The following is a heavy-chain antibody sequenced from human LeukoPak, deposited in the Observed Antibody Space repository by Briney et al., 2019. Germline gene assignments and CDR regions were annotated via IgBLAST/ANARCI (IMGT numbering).Heavy chain of an antibody. CDR3: AKSVVVAAYYYFDY. Sequence: GGSLRLSCAASGFTFSSYAMSWVRQAPGKGLEWVSAISGSGVSTYHADSVKGRFTISRDNSKNTLYLQMNSLRAEDTAVYYCAKSVVVAAYYYFDYWGQGTLVTVSS. D-gene: IGHD2-15*01. CDR2: ISGSGVST. J-gene: IGHJ4*02. CDR1: GFTFSSYA. V-gene: IGHV3-23*01.